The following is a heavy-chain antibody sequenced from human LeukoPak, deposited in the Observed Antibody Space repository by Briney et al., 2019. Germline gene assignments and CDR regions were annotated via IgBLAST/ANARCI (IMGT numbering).Heavy chain of an antibody. V-gene: IGHV4-38-2*01. CDR3: ASSYYDTLTGSEAFDI. Sequence: PSETLSLTCAVSGYSISSGYYWGWIRQPPGKGLEWIGSIYHSGSTYYNPSLKSRVTISVDTSKNQFSLKLSSVTAADTAVYYCASSYYDTLTGSEAFDIWGQGTMVTVSS. D-gene: IGHD3-9*01. J-gene: IGHJ3*02. CDR1: GYSISSGYY. CDR2: IYHSGST.